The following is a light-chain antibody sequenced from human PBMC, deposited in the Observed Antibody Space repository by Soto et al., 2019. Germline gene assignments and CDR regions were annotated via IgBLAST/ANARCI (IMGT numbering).Light chain of an antibody. CDR2: GNS. J-gene: IGLJ2*01. CDR3: QSXDSSLRVSV. CDR1: SSNIGAGYD. V-gene: IGLV1-40*01. Sequence: QSVLTQPPSVSGAPGQRVTISCTGSSSNIGAGYDVHWYQQLPGTAPKLLIYGNSNRPSGVPDRFSGSKSGTSASLAITGXXXXXXXXXXXQSXDSSLRVSVFGGGTKVTVL.